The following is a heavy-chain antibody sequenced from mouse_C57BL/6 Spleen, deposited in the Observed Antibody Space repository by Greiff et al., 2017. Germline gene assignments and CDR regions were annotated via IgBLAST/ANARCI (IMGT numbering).Heavy chain of an antibody. D-gene: IGHD3-1*01. CDR2: ISDGGSYT. J-gene: IGHJ2*01. CDR1: GFTFSSYA. Sequence: EVQLVESGGGLVKPGGSLKLSCAASGFTFSSYAMSWVRQTPEKRLEWVATISDGGSYTYYPDNVKGRFTISRDNANNNLYLPMSQLKSEDTAMYYCARDAGDFGYWGQGTTLTVAA. V-gene: IGHV5-4*01. CDR3: ARDAGDFGY.